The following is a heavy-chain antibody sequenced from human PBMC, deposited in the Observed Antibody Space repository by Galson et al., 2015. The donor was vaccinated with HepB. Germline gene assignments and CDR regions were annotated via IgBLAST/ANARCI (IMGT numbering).Heavy chain of an antibody. J-gene: IGHJ5*02. CDR3: ARRRGPNTWFDP. D-gene: IGHD2-8*01. V-gene: IGHV5-51*01. CDR1: GYRFTSSW. CDR2: IYPGDSDT. Sequence: QSGAEVKKPGESIKISCKGSGYRFTSSWIGWVRQMPGKGLEWMGIIYPGDSDTRYSPSFQGHVTISADTSIDTAFLQWSSLKASDTAIYYCARRRGPNTWFDPWGQGTLVIVSS.